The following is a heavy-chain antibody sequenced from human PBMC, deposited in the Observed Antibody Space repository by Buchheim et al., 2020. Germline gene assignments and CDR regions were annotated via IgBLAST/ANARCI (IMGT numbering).Heavy chain of an antibody. CDR2: IKQDGSEK. Sequence: EVQLVESGGGLVQPGGSLRLSCAASGFTFSSYWMSWGRQAPGKGLEWVANIKQDGSEKYYVDSVKGRFTISRDNAKNPPYTKMNSLRAEDTAVYYCAREGQAAGIPYDYWGQGTL. CDR3: AREGQAAGIPYDY. CDR1: GFTFSSYW. J-gene: IGHJ4*02. D-gene: IGHD6-13*01. V-gene: IGHV3-7*01.